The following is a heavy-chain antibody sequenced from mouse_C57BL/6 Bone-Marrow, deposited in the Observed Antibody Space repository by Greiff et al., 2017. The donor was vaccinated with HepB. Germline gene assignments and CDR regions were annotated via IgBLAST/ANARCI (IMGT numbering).Heavy chain of an antibody. CDR3: AIFIHYYGSSYEY. J-gene: IGHJ2*01. Sequence: VQLQQPGAELVKPGASVKMSCKASGYTFTSYWITWVKQRPGQGLEWIGDIYPGSGSTNYNEKFKSKATLTVDTSSSTAYMQLSSLTSEDSAVYYCAIFIHYYGSSYEYWGQGTTLTVSS. D-gene: IGHD1-1*01. CDR1: GYTFTSYW. CDR2: IYPGSGST. V-gene: IGHV1-55*01.